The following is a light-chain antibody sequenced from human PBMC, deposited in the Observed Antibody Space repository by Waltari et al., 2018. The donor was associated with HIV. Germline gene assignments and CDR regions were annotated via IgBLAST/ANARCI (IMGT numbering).Light chain of an antibody. CDR1: QSLVHIDGNTY. Sequence: DVAMTQSQLSLPVTLGQSASISCTSSQSLVHIDGNTYLNWFHQRPGQSPRRLIYKVSYRDSGVPERFSGSGSGTVFTLQINTVEAEDAGVYFCMQGTVWPLTFGGGTRLEIQ. CDR3: MQGTVWPLT. J-gene: IGKJ4*01. CDR2: KVS. V-gene: IGKV2-30*02.